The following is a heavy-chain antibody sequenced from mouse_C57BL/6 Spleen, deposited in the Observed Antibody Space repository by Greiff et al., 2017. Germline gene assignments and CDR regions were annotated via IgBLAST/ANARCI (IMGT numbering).Heavy chain of an antibody. V-gene: IGHV1-18*01. CDR1: GYTFTDYN. Sequence: EVQLQQPGPELVKPGASVKIPCKASGYTFTDYNMDWVKQSHGKSLEWIGDINPNNGGTIYNQKFKGKATLTVDKSSSTAYMELRSLTSEYTAVYSCARWGINYGSAWFAYWGQGTLVTVAA. J-gene: IGHJ3*01. CDR3: ARWGINYGSAWFAY. D-gene: IGHD1-1*01. CDR2: INPNNGGT.